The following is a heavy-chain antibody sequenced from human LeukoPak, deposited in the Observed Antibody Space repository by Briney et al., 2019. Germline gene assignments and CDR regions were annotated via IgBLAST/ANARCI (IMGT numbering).Heavy chain of an antibody. J-gene: IGHJ6*03. CDR2: FDPEDGET. V-gene: IGHV1-24*01. Sequence: ASVKVSCKVSGYTLNEKSMHWVGLAPGTGLEWLGGFDPEDGETIYAEKFQDRITMTDDPSTDTAYMELSSLRSEDTAVYYCATASFCSGTHCFYYYMDVWGKGTPVTVSS. CDR3: ATASFCSGTHCFYYYMDV. D-gene: IGHD2-15*01. CDR1: GYTLNEKS.